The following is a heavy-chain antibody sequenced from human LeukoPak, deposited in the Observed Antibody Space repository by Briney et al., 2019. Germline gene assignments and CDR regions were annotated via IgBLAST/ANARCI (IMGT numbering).Heavy chain of an antibody. Sequence: ASVKVSCKASGYTFTGYYMHWVRQAPGQGLEWMGWINPNSGGTNYAQKFQGRVTMTRDTSISTAYMELSRLRSDDTAVYYCARDRGLTMVRGLIISWFDPWGQGTLVTVSS. V-gene: IGHV1-2*02. D-gene: IGHD3-10*01. CDR2: INPNSGGT. CDR3: ARDRGLTMVRGLIISWFDP. J-gene: IGHJ5*02. CDR1: GYTFTGYY.